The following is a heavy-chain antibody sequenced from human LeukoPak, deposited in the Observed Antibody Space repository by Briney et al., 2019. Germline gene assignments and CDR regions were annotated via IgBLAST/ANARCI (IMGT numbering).Heavy chain of an antibody. V-gene: IGHV3-21*04. J-gene: IGHJ6*02. CDR2: ISSSSSYI. CDR3: ANLAVSYCSSTSCYRVDYYYYGMDV. Sequence: GGSLRLSCAASGFTFSSYSMNWVRQAPGKGLEWVSSISSSSSYIYYADSVQGRFTISRDNSKNKLYLQMNSLSAEDTAVYYCANLAVSYCSSTSCYRVDYYYYGMDVWGQGTTVTVSS. CDR1: GFTFSSYS. D-gene: IGHD2-2*01.